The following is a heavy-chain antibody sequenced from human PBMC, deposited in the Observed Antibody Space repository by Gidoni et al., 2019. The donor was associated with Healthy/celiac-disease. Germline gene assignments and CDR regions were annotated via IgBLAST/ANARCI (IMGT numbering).Heavy chain of an antibody. CDR3: SRVRITIFGVVTPRGYFDY. CDR2: IYYSGST. Sequence: QVQLQESGPGLVKPSQTLSLTCTVSGGSISSGDYSWSWIRQPPGKGLEWIGYIYYSGSTYYNPSLKSRVTISVDTSKNQFSLKLSSVTAADTAVYYCSRVRITIFGVVTPRGYFDYWGQGTLVTVSS. J-gene: IGHJ4*02. CDR1: GGSISSGDYS. D-gene: IGHD3-3*01. V-gene: IGHV4-30-4*01.